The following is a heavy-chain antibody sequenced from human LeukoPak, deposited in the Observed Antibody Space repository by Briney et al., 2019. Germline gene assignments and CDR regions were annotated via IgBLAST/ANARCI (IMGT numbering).Heavy chain of an antibody. CDR2: ISTSGDTV. V-gene: IGHV3-48*03. D-gene: IGHD1-1*01. CDR3: ARDRITSGWYFDL. J-gene: IGHJ2*01. CDR1: RFTFSSYE. Sequence: GVSLRLSCAASRFTFSSYERNWVRHAPGKGREGGSYISTSGDTVYYADSVKGRITISRDNAKNSLYLQVNSLRAEDTAVYYCARDRITSGWYFDLWGRGTLVTVSS.